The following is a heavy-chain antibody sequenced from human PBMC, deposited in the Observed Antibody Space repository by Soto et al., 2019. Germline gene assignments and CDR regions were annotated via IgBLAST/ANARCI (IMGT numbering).Heavy chain of an antibody. V-gene: IGHV3-23*01. CDR1: GFTFSSYS. Sequence: PGGSLRLSCAASGFTFSSYSMSWVRQAPGKGLEWVSGFRTGADDGTTYYADSGKGRITISRDISKNTLFLQMNSLRAEDTAIYYCAKKVNSGPGSQYFDYWGQGTLVTVSS. D-gene: IGHD3-10*01. J-gene: IGHJ4*02. CDR3: AKKVNSGPGSQYFDY. CDR2: FRTGADDGTT.